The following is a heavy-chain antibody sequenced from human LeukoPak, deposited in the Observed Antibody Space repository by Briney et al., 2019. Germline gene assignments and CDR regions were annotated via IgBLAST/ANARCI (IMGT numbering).Heavy chain of an antibody. CDR3: AKAYCTNGVCHHFDY. J-gene: IGHJ4*02. CDR2: INPNSGGT. Sequence: ASVKVSCKASGYTFTGYYMHWVRQAPGQGLEWMGWINPNSGGTNYAQKFQGRVTMTRDTSISTAYMELSRLRSDDTAVYYCAKAYCTNGVCHHFDYWGRGTLVTVSS. V-gene: IGHV1-2*02. CDR1: GYTFTGYY. D-gene: IGHD2-8*01.